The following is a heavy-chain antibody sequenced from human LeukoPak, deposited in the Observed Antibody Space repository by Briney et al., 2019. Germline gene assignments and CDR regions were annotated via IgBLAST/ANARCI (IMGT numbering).Heavy chain of an antibody. CDR1: GFTFSSYA. Sequence: GGSLRLSCAASGFTFSSYAMSWVRQAPGKGLEWVSAISGSGGSTYYADSVKGRFTISRDNSKNTLYLQMNSLRAEDTAAYYCAKDRDKLLWFGEPTYYFDYWGQGTLVTVSS. D-gene: IGHD3-10*01. J-gene: IGHJ4*02. V-gene: IGHV3-23*01. CDR3: AKDRDKLLWFGEPTYYFDY. CDR2: ISGSGGST.